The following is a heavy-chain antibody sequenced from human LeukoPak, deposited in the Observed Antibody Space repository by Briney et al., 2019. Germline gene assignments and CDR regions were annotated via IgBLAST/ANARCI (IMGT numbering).Heavy chain of an antibody. V-gene: IGHV4-59*01. Sequence: SETLSLTCTVSGGSISSYYWSWIRQPPGKGLEWIGYIYYSGSTNYTPSLKSRVTISVDTSKNQFSLKLSSVTAADTAVYYCATLLGWSSGWYFGYWGQGTLVTVSS. CDR1: GGSISSYY. CDR2: IYYSGST. J-gene: IGHJ4*02. D-gene: IGHD6-19*01. CDR3: ATLLGWSSGWYFGY.